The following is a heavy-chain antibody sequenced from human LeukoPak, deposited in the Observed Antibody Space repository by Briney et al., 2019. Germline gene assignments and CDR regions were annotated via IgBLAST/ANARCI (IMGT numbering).Heavy chain of an antibody. D-gene: IGHD3-16*01. J-gene: IGHJ4*02. Sequence: GESLKISCQASGYSFTTYWIGWVRQMPGKGLEWMGIIYPGDFDIRYSPSFQGQVTFSTDKSISTAYLQWNSLKASDTAMYYCVRLALDGGNYFDYWGQGTLVSVSS. CDR3: VRLALDGGNYFDY. V-gene: IGHV5-51*01. CDR2: IYPGDFDI. CDR1: GYSFTTYW.